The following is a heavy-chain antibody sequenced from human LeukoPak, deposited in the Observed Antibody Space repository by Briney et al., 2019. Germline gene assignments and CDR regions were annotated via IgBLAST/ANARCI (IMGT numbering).Heavy chain of an antibody. D-gene: IGHD2-8*02. CDR2: ISSSSSYI. Sequence: GGSLRLSCAASGFTFSSYSMNWVRQAPGKGLEWVSSISSSSSYIYYADSVKGRFPISRDNAKNSLYLQMNSLRAEDTAVYYCARDLPSGVGYWGQGTLVTVSS. V-gene: IGHV3-21*01. CDR1: GFTFSSYS. J-gene: IGHJ4*02. CDR3: ARDLPSGVGY.